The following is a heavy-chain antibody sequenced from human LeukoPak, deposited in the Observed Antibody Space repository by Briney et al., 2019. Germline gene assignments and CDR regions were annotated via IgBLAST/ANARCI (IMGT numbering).Heavy chain of an antibody. D-gene: IGHD6-13*01. CDR3: ARGGIAATFDY. Sequence: PSETLSLTCTVSGGSISSYYWSWIRQPPGKGLEWIGEINHSGSTNYNPSLKSRVTISVDTSKNQFSLKLSSVTAADTAVYYCARGGIAATFDYWGQGTLVTVSS. CDR2: INHSGST. J-gene: IGHJ4*02. CDR1: GGSISSYY. V-gene: IGHV4-34*01.